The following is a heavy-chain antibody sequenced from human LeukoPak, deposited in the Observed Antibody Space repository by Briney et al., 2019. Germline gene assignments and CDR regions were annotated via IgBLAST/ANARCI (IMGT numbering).Heavy chain of an antibody. Sequence: PRGSPRLSCAASGFTVSNNYMSWVRQAPGKGLEWVSAVYDGDTTYYADSVKGRFTISRDNSKNTLYLQINSLRVEDTAVYFCARDRLLYLDYWGQGTPVTVSS. J-gene: IGHJ4*02. CDR1: GFTVSNNY. D-gene: IGHD2-21*02. V-gene: IGHV3-53*01. CDR3: ARDRLLYLDY. CDR2: VYDGDTT.